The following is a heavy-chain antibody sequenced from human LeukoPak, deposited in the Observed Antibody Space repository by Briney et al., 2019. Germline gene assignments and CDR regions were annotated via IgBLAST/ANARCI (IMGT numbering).Heavy chain of an antibody. CDR3: ARVYYDSSGYYDY. CDR1: VHPIRRHY. V-gene: IGHV4-59*11. J-gene: IGHJ4*02. D-gene: IGHD3-22*01. CDR2: LPYSGST. Sequence: LSLLRTFCVHPIRRHYWLWAPHPSAKALVCIGYLPYSGSTNYNPSLKSRVTISVDTSKNQFSMKLSSVTAADTAVYYCARVYYDSSGYYDYWGQGTLVTVSS.